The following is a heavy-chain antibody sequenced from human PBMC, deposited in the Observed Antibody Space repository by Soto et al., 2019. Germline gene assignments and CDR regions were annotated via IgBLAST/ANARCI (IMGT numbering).Heavy chain of an antibody. CDR3: AKDWTRWELLYYFDS. CDR2: ISGSGGST. V-gene: IGHV3-23*01. D-gene: IGHD1-26*01. CDR1: GFTFSSYA. Sequence: EVQLLESGGGLVQPGGSLRLSCAASGFTFSSYAMSWVRQAPGKGLEWVSAISGSGGSTYYADSVKGRFTISRDNSKNTLYLQMNSLRAEDTAAYYCAKDWTRWELLYYFDSWGQGTLVTVSS. J-gene: IGHJ4*02.